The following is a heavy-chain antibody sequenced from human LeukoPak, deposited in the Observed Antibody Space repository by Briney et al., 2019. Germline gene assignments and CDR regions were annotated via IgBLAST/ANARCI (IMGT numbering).Heavy chain of an antibody. CDR2: IYTSGST. CDR3: ARDGLGYCSSTSCYNPNT. J-gene: IGHJ5*02. D-gene: IGHD2-2*02. CDR1: GGSFSGYY. V-gene: IGHV4-4*07. Sequence: SETLSLTCAVYGGSFSGYYWSWIRQPAGKGLEWIGRIYTSGSTNYNPSLKSRVTISVDTSKNQFSLKLSSVTAADTAVYYCARDGLGYCSSTSCYNPNTWGQGTLVTVSS.